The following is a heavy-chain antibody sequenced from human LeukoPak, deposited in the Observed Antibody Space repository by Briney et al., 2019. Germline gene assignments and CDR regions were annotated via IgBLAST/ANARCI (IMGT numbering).Heavy chain of an antibody. CDR1: GFTFSSYS. D-gene: IGHD3-9*01. CDR3: ARDPTSYYDILTGYYNRAFDI. CDR2: ISSSSSYI. V-gene: IGHV3-21*01. Sequence: GSLRLSCAASGFTFSSYSMNWVRQAPGKGLERVSSISSSSSYIYYADSVKGRFTISRDNAKNSLYLQMNSLRAEDTAVYYCARDPTSYYDILTGYYNRAFDIWGQGTMVTVSS. J-gene: IGHJ3*02.